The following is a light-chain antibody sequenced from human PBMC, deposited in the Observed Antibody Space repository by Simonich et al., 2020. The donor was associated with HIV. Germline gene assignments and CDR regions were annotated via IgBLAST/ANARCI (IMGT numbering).Light chain of an antibody. Sequence: QSALTQPASVSGSPGQSITISCTGTSIDIGGYNYVSWNHQHPGKAPKLMIYDVSKRPSGVSYRFSASKSGNTASLTIAGLRAEDEADYYCSSYTSSTTVIFGGGTKLTFL. CDR1: SIDIGGYNY. CDR3: SSYTSSTTVI. J-gene: IGLJ2*01. CDR2: DVS. V-gene: IGLV2-14*03.